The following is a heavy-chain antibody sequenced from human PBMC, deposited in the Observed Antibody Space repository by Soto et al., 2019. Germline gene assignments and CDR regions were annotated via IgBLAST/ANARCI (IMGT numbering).Heavy chain of an antibody. CDR3: ARERAVSANFFDY. CDR2: INAGSGSS. J-gene: IGHJ4*02. CDR1: GYTFTRYA. V-gene: IGHV1-3*01. Sequence: ASGKVSCKASGYTFTRYAIHWVRQAPGQGLEWMGWINAGSGSSRYSQNFQGRVTITRDTSASTAYMELSSLIFEDTGVYYCARERAVSANFFDYWGQGTLVTVS. D-gene: IGHD2-21*02.